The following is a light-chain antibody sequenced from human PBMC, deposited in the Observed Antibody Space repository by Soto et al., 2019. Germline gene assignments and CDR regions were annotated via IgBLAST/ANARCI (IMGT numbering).Light chain of an antibody. V-gene: IGKV3-15*01. CDR3: QQYNNWPHT. CDR2: GAS. Sequence: EIVMTQSPATLSVSPGERATLSCRASQSVSSNLAWYQQKPGQARRLLIYGASTTATGIPARFSGSGSGTEFTLTIGSLQSEDFALYYCQQYNNWPHTFGQGTKVEIK. J-gene: IGKJ1*01. CDR1: QSVSSN.